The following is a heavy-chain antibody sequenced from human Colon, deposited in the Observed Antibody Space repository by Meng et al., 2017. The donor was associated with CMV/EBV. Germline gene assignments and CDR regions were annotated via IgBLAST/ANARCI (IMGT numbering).Heavy chain of an antibody. J-gene: IGHJ4*02. CDR2: INPSNGAT. CDR3: ARDPAAAHTGAYFDI. V-gene: IGHV1-46*01. CDR1: GYSLTTNY. Sequence: ASVKVSCKASGYSLTTNYIHWMRQAPGQGFEWMGIINPSNGATSYAQKFQGTITMTRDTSTGTVYLELRSLKYEDTAVYHCARDPAAAHTGAYFDIWGQGTPVTVSS. D-gene: IGHD6-13*01.